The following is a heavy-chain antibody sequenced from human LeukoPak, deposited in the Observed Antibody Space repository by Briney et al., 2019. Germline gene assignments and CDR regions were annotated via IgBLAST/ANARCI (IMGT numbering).Heavy chain of an antibody. Sequence: PGGSLRLSCAASGFTFSSYEMNWVRQAPGKGLEWVSYISSSGSTIYYADSVKGRFTISRDNSKNTLYLQMNSLRAEDTAVYYCARDRGYSSGWYYFDYWGQGTLVTVSS. CDR1: GFTFSSYE. CDR3: ARDRGYSSGWYYFDY. D-gene: IGHD6-19*01. J-gene: IGHJ4*02. CDR2: ISSSGSTI. V-gene: IGHV3-48*03.